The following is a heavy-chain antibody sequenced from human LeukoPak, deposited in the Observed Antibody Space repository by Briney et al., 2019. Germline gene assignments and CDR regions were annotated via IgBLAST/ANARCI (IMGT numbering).Heavy chain of an antibody. CDR1: GFTVSSYY. CDR3: ARTVAVTGSDYFDY. CDR2: ISSGGSA. Sequence: GGSLRLSCAASGFTVSSYYMSWVRQAPGKGLEWVSVISSGGSAYYADSVKGRFTISRDNSKNTLYLQMNSRRGEDTAVYYCARTVAVTGSDYFDYWGQGTLVTVSS. D-gene: IGHD6-19*01. J-gene: IGHJ4*02. V-gene: IGHV3-66*01.